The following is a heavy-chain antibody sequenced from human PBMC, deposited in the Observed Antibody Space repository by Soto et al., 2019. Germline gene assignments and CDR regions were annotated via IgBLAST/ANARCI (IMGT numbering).Heavy chain of an antibody. CDR2: INHSGST. CDR1: GGSFSGYY. CDR3: ARGHYDYIWGSYRQWPGVDAFDI. J-gene: IGHJ3*02. V-gene: IGHV4-34*01. Sequence: SETLSLTCAVYGGSFSGYYWNWIRQPPGKGLEWIGEINHSGSTNYNPSLKSRVTISVDTSKNQFSLKLSSVTAADTAVYYCARGHYDYIWGSYRQWPGVDAFDIWGQGTMVTVSS. D-gene: IGHD3-16*02.